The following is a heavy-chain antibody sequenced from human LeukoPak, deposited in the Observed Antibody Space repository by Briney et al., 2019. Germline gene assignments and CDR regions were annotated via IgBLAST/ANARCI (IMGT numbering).Heavy chain of an antibody. D-gene: IGHD4-4*01. CDR2: ISSSSYI. CDR1: GFTFSSYR. V-gene: IGHV3-21*01. Sequence: GGSLRLSCAASGFTFSSYRMNWVRQAPGKGLEWVSSISSSSYIYYADSVKGRFTIPRDNAKNPLYLQMNSLRAEDTAVYYCARGTVSPDYYGMDVWGQGTTVTVSS. J-gene: IGHJ6*02. CDR3: ARGTVSPDYYGMDV.